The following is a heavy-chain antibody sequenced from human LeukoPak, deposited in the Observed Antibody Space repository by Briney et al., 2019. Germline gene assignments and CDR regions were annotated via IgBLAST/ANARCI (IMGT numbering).Heavy chain of an antibody. Sequence: SETLSLTCTVSGYSISSGYYWGWIRQPPGKGLEWIGSIYHSGSTYYNPSLKSRVTISVDTSKNQFSLKLSSVTAADTAVYYCARPVLAATNTFDPWGQGTLVTVSS. CDR3: ARPVLAATNTFDP. V-gene: IGHV4-38-2*02. CDR2: IYHSGST. CDR1: GYSISSGYY. J-gene: IGHJ5*02. D-gene: IGHD2-15*01.